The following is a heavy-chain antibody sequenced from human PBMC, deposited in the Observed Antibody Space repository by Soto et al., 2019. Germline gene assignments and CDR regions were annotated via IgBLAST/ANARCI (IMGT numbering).Heavy chain of an antibody. Sequence: QVQLVQSGAEVKKPGASVKVSCKASGDTLSSYYTHWVRQASGQGLEWMGIINPSGGSTSYAQNFEGRVSMTRDTSTNTVYMELSSLRSEDTAVYYCAAEGYGSGIGALDIWGQGTMVTVSS. CDR1: GDTLSSYY. J-gene: IGHJ3*02. D-gene: IGHD3-10*01. CDR3: AAEGYGSGIGALDI. CDR2: INPSGGST. V-gene: IGHV1-46*01.